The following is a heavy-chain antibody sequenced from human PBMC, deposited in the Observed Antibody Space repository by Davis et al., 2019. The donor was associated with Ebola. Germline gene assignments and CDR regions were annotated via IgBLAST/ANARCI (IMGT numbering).Heavy chain of an antibody. J-gene: IGHJ3*02. CDR1: GFTFSSYW. CDR3: ARGMVAATRSAFDI. V-gene: IGHV3-74*01. Sequence: GESLKISCAASGFTFSSYWMHWVRQAPGKGLVWVSRINSDGSSTSYADSVKGRFTISRDNSKNTLYLQMNSLRAEDTAVYYCARGMVAATRSAFDIWGQGTIVTVSS. D-gene: IGHD2-15*01. CDR2: INSDGSST.